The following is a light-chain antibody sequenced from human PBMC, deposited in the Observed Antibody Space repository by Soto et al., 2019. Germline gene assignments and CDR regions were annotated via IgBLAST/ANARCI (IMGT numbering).Light chain of an antibody. CDR1: QGISNY. CDR3: QQYNSYPIT. V-gene: IGKV1-16*01. CDR2: EAS. Sequence: IQLTQSPSSLAASIGDAVTITCRASQGISNYLAWVQQKPGQVPKCLIYEASSWQTGVPSRFSGSRSGTDFTLTITSLQPEDFATYYCQQYNSYPITFGQGTRLEIK. J-gene: IGKJ5*01.